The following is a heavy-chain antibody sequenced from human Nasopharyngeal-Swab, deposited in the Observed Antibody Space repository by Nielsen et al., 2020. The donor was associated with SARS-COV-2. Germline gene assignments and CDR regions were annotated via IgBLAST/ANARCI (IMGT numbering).Heavy chain of an antibody. CDR3: TSPGVQITARRDDY. CDR2: IRSKANSYAT. D-gene: IGHD1-14*01. CDR1: GFTFSGSA. J-gene: IGHJ4*02. V-gene: IGHV3-73*01. Sequence: GGSLRLSCAASGFTFSGSAMHWVRQASGKGLEWVGRIRSKANSYATSYAASVKGRFTISRDDSKNTEYLQMNSLKTEDTAVYYCTSPGVQITARRDDYWGQGTLVTVSS.